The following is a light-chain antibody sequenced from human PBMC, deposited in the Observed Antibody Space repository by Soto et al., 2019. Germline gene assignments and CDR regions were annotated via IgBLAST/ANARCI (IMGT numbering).Light chain of an antibody. Sequence: QSALTQPPSASGSPGQSVTISCTGTSSDVGGYNYVSWYQQHPGKAPKLMIYEVTKRPSGVPDRFSGSKSGNTASLTVSGLQAEDEADYYCSSYAGRNNFYVFGSGTKVTVL. J-gene: IGLJ1*01. CDR1: SSDVGGYNY. CDR3: SSYAGRNNFYV. V-gene: IGLV2-8*01. CDR2: EVT.